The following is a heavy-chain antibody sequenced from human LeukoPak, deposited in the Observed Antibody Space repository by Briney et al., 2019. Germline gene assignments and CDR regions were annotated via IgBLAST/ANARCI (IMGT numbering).Heavy chain of an antibody. V-gene: IGHV4-59*01. CDR2: IYYSGST. Sequence: SETLSLTCTVSGGSISSFYWSWIRQPPGKELEWLGYIYYSGSTNYSPSLKSRVTLSVDTSKNQFSLKLSSVTAADTAVYYCARDRDIGTYYYYYGMDVWAKGPRSPSP. CDR1: GGSISSFY. D-gene: IGHD2-15*01. CDR3: ARDRDIGTYYYYYGMDV. J-gene: IGHJ6*02.